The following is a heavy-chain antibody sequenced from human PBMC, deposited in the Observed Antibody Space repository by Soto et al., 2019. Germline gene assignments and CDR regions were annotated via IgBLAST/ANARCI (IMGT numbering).Heavy chain of an antibody. CDR1: GGTPSNSA. J-gene: IGHJ6*02. CDR2: IIPVFGPA. V-gene: IGHV1-69*13. CDR3: ATGSFTSTGGRIGYHYNAMDV. Sequence: GASVKVSCKASGGTPSNSAFSWVRQAPGQGLEWMGGIIPVFGPANFAKKFQGRVTITADESTTTAYMELSSLTSEDTAVYYCATGSFTSTGGRIGYHYNAMDVWGQGTTVTVSS. D-gene: IGHD1-1*01.